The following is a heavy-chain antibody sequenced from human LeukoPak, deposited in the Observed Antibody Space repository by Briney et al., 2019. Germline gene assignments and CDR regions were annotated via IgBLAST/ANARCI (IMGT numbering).Heavy chain of an antibody. CDR1: GFSFSSYA. Sequence: GGSLRLSCAASGFSFSSYALHWVRQAPGKGLESVSAISSNVGSKYYANSVKGRFTISRDNSKNTLYLQMGSLRAEDMAVYYCARGAGYIHYWGQGTLVSVSS. J-gene: IGHJ4*02. D-gene: IGHD1-14*01. CDR3: ARGAGYIHY. CDR2: ISSNVGSK. V-gene: IGHV3-64*01.